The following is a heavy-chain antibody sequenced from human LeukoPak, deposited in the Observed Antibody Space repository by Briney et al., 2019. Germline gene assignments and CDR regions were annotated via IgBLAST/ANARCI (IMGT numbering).Heavy chain of an antibody. Sequence: SETLSLTCTVSGGSISNDYWSWIRQPPGKGLECIGYIYYTGSTNYNPSLKSRVTMSLDMSKNQFSLNLNSLTAADTAVYYCARDLYGSGSYPYYYYMDVWGKGTTVTVSS. J-gene: IGHJ6*03. CDR1: GGSISNDY. D-gene: IGHD3-10*01. CDR2: IYYTGST. CDR3: ARDLYGSGSYPYYYYMDV. V-gene: IGHV4-59*12.